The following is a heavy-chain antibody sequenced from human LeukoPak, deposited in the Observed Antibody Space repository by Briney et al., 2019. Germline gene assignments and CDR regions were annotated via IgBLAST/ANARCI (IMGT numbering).Heavy chain of an antibody. V-gene: IGHV6-1*01. D-gene: IGHD6-13*01. CDR3: ARGVFKYGRFYFDY. Sequence: SQTLSLTCAISGDSVSSNIAAWNWIRQSPSRGLEWLGKTYYRSKWNNDYAVSVKDRITINPDTSKDQFSLQLNSVTPEDTAVYYCARGVFKYGRFYFDYWGQGTPVTVSS. CDR2: TYYRSKWNN. J-gene: IGHJ4*02. CDR1: GDSVSSNIAA.